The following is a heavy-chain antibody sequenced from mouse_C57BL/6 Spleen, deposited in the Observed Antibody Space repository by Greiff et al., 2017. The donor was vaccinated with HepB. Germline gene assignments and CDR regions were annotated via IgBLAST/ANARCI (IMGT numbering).Heavy chain of an antibody. CDR3: AGTNTTVRREIGDFDG. J-gene: IGHJ1*03. CDR1: GYSFTNYN. Sequence: EVKLLESGPDLVKPGASLKISCKASGYSFTNYNMTWVHQTHGKSLEWIGVINPNYGTTSYNQKVKGKATLTVDQTSNTDYMQHNSLTSEDSAVYYCAGTNTTVRREIGDFDGWGTGTTVTVSS. V-gene: IGHV1-39*01. CDR2: INPNYGTT. D-gene: IGHD5-2*01.